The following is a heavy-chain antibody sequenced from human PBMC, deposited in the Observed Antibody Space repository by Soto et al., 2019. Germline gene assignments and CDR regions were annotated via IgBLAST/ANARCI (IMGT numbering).Heavy chain of an antibody. V-gene: IGHV4-61*01. CDR2: IYYSGST. J-gene: IGHJ4*02. CDR3: ARGARGVRGVIYFDY. D-gene: IGHD3-10*01. CDR1: GGSVSSGSYY. Sequence: QVQLQESGPGLVKPSETLSLTCTVSGGSVSSGSYYWSWIRQPPGKGLEWIGDIYYSGSTNYNPSRKSRVSISVDTSKNQFSLKLSSVTAADTAVYYCARGARGVRGVIYFDYWGQGTLVTVSS.